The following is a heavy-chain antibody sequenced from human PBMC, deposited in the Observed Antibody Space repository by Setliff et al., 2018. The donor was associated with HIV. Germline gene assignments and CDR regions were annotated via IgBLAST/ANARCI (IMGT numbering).Heavy chain of an antibody. J-gene: IGHJ4*02. V-gene: IGHV3-21*04. CDR3: ACLGHASGWYGEADF. Sequence: KPGGSLRLSCVASGFTFSRHTMNWVRQAPGKGLEWLSSISTTSGKISYADSVQGRFTISRDNAMNSLYLQMNNPRAEDTALYYCACLGHASGWYGEADFWGQGTLVTVSS. D-gene: IGHD6-19*01. CDR2: ISTTSGKI. CDR1: GFTFSRHT.